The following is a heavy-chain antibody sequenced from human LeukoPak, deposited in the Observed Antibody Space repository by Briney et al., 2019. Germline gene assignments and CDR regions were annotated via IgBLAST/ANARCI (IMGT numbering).Heavy chain of an antibody. D-gene: IGHD3-22*01. Sequence: GGSLRLSCAASGFTFSSYSMNWVRQAPGKGLEWVSSISSSSSYIYYADSVKGRFTISRDNAKNSLYLQMNSLRAEDTAVYYCARGDHYYDSSGSSPPMVDYWGQGTLVTVSP. CDR3: ARGDHYYDSSGSSPPMVDY. CDR1: GFTFSSYS. J-gene: IGHJ4*02. CDR2: ISSSSSYI. V-gene: IGHV3-21*01.